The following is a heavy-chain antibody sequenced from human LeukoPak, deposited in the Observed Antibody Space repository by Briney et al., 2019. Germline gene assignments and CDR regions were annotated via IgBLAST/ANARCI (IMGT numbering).Heavy chain of an antibody. CDR3: ARRSSSSSWYAFDY. V-gene: IGHV4-59*08. J-gene: IGHJ4*02. D-gene: IGHD6-13*01. CDR1: GGSISSYY. CDR2: IYYSGST. Sequence: SETPSLTCTVSGGSISSYYWSWIRQPPGKGLEWIGYIYYSGSTNYNPSLKSRVTISVDTSKNQFSLKLSSVTAADTAVYYCARRSSSSSWYAFDYWGQGTLVTVSS.